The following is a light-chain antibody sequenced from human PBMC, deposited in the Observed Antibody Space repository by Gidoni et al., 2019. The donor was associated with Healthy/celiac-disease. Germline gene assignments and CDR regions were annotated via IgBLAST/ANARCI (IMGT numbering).Light chain of an antibody. CDR3: QQYDNLPPLT. V-gene: IGKV1-33*01. CDR1: QDISNY. Sequence: DIQMTQSPSSLSASVGDRVTITCQARQDISNYLNWYQQKPGKAPKLLIYDASNLETGVPSRFSGSGSGTDFTFTISSLQPEEIATYYCQQYDNLPPLTFGGGTKVEIK. CDR2: DAS. J-gene: IGKJ4*01.